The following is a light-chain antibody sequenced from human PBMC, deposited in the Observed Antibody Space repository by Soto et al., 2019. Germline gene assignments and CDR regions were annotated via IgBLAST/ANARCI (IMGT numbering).Light chain of an antibody. CDR2: GAS. CDR3: HQYDYWPLT. J-gene: IGKJ4*01. V-gene: IGKV3D-15*01. Sequence: EVVMTQSPDTLSMSPGESATLSCRASQSVSSNLAWYQQKPGQAPRLLFYGASTRATGIPARFSGSGSGTDFTLTISSLQSEDFAVYYCHQYDYWPLTFGGGTKVEMK. CDR1: QSVSSN.